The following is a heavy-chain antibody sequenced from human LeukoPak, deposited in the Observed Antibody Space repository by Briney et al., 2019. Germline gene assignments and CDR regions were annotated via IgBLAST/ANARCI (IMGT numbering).Heavy chain of an antibody. CDR3: ASQKDYDILTGALGDYYMDV. J-gene: IGHJ6*03. D-gene: IGHD3-9*01. Sequence: PSETLSLTCTVSGGSISSYYWSWIRQPAGKGLEWIGRIYTSGSTNYNPSLKSRVTMSVDTSKNQFSLKLSSVTAADTAVYYCASQKDYDILTGALGDYYMDVWGKGTTVTVSS. CDR1: GGSISSYY. CDR2: IYTSGST. V-gene: IGHV4-4*07.